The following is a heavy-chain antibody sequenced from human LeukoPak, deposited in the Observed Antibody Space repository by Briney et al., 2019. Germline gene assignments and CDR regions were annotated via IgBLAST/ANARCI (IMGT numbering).Heavy chain of an antibody. D-gene: IGHD2-15*01. CDR2: IKEDGSET. J-gene: IGHJ4*02. Sequence: GGSLRLSCTASGFTFSRFWMSWVRQGPGKGLEWVANIKEDGSETYYVDSVKGRFTISRDNAKNSLYLQVNSLRAEDTAVYYCARDLGCSGGSCYCHYWGQGTLVTVSS. V-gene: IGHV3-7*05. CDR3: ARDLGCSGGSCYCHY. CDR1: GFTFSRFW.